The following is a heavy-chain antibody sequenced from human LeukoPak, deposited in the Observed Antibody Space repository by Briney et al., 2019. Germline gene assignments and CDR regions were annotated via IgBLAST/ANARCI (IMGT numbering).Heavy chain of an antibody. D-gene: IGHD6-13*01. J-gene: IGHJ4*02. CDR1: GGSINSYY. CDR2: IYYSGST. Sequence: KPSETLSLTCTVSGGSINSYYWSWIRQPPGKGLEWIGYIYYSGSTKYNPSLKSRVSISADTSKNQFSLKLNSVTAADTAVYYCATTIAADYFDYWGQGTLVTVSS. CDR3: ATTIAADYFDY. V-gene: IGHV4-59*12.